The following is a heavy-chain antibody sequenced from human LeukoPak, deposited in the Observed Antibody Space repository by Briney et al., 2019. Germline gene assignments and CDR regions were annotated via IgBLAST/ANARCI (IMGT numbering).Heavy chain of an antibody. Sequence: GGSLRLSCAASGFTVSSNYMSWVRQAPGKGLEWVSVIYSGGSTCYADSVKGRFTISGDNSKNTLYLQMNSLRAEDTAVYYCARWGRDLDAFDIWGQGTMVTVSS. J-gene: IGHJ3*02. V-gene: IGHV3-66*01. D-gene: IGHD3-16*01. CDR2: IYSGGST. CDR1: GFTVSSNY. CDR3: ARWGRDLDAFDI.